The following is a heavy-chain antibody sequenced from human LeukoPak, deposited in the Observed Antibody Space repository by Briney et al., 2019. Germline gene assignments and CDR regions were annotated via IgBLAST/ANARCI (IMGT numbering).Heavy chain of an antibody. D-gene: IGHD2-2*03. V-gene: IGHV3-64*01. J-gene: IGHJ6*02. Sequence: GGSLRLSCAASGFTFSSYAMHWVRQAPGKGLEYVSAISSNGGSTYYANSVKGRFTISRDNSKNTLYLQMGSLRAEDMAVYYCAREGKSGYCSSTSCYIWRGFYYYGMDVWGQGTTVTVSS. CDR1: GFTFSSYA. CDR2: ISSNGGST. CDR3: AREGKSGYCSSTSCYIWRGFYYYGMDV.